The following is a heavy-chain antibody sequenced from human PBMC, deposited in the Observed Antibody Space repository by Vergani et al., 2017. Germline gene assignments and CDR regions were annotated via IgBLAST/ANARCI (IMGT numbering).Heavy chain of an antibody. CDR2: IKSKTDGGTT. V-gene: IGHV3-15*01. J-gene: IGHJ4*02. CDR1: GFTFSNAW. Sequence: EVQLVESGGGLVKPGGSLRLSCAASGFTFSNAWMSWVRQAPGKGLEWVGRIKSKTDGGTTDYAAPVKGRFTISRDDSKNTLYLQMNSLRAEDTAVYYCAKDDYRNFVPDYWGQGTLVTVSS. D-gene: IGHD4-11*01. CDR3: AKDDYRNFVPDY.